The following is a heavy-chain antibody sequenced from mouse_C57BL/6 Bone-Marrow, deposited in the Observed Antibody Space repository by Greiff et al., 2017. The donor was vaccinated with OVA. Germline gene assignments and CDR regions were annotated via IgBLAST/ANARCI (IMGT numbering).Heavy chain of an antibody. CDR2: IDPETGGT. J-gene: IGHJ2*01. Sequence: VQLVESGAELVRPGASVTLSCKASGYTFTDYEMHWVKQTPVHGLEWIGAIDPETGGTAYNQKFKGKAILTADKSSSTAYMELRSLTSEDSAVYYSTRSYSNYGDFDYWGQGTTLTVSS. V-gene: IGHV1-15*01. D-gene: IGHD2-5*01. CDR3: TRSYSNYGDFDY. CDR1: GYTFTDYE.